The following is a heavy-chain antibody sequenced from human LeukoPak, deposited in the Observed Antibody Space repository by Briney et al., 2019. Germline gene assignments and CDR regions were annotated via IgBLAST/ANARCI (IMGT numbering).Heavy chain of an antibody. V-gene: IGHV3-30-3*01. CDR3: ARESRPDP. Sequence: GGSLRLSCAASGFTFSSYAMHWVRQAPGKGLEWVAVISYDGSNKYYADSVKGRFTISRDNSKNTLYLQMNSLRAEDTAVYYCARESRPDPWGQGTLVTVSS. J-gene: IGHJ5*02. CDR1: GFTFSSYA. CDR2: ISYDGSNK.